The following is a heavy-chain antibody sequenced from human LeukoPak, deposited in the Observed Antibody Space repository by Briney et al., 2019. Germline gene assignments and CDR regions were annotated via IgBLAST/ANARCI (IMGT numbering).Heavy chain of an antibody. J-gene: IGHJ6*02. CDR2: INHSGST. D-gene: IGHD6-13*01. Sequence: SETLSLTCAVYGGSFSGYYWSWIRQPPGKGLEWIGEINHSGSTNYNPSLKSRVTISVDTSKNQFSLKLSSVTAADTAVYYCARAAGIAAADYYYYGMDVWGQGTTVTVSS. CDR3: ARAAGIAAADYYYYGMDV. CDR1: GGSFSGYY. V-gene: IGHV4-34*01.